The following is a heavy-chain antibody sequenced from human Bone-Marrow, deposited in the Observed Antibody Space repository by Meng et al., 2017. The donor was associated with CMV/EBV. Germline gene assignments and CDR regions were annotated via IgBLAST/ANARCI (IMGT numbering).Heavy chain of an antibody. V-gene: IGHV4-34*01. D-gene: IGHD3-10*01. CDR2: INHSGST. CDR3: ARVGWFGDLLYFDD. J-gene: IGHJ4*02. CDR1: GGSFSGYY. Sequence: SEPLSLPCAVYGGSFSGYYWSWIRQPPGKGLEWIGEINHSGSTNYNPSLKSRVTISVDTSKNQFSLKLSSVTAADTAVYYCARVGWFGDLLYFDDWGQGTRVTVSS.